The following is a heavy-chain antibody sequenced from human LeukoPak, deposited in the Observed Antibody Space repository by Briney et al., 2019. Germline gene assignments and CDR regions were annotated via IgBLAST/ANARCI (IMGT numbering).Heavy chain of an antibody. CDR2: IYSDNT. J-gene: IGHJ4*02. D-gene: IGHD4/OR15-4a*01. Sequence: GGSLRLSRTVSGSTVSSNSMSWVRQAPGKGLEWVSFIYSDNTHYSDSVKGRFTISRDNSKNTLYLQMNSLRAEDTAVYYCARRAGAYSHPYDYWGQGTLVTVSS. CDR1: GSTVSSNS. CDR3: ARRAGAYSHPYDY. V-gene: IGHV3-53*01.